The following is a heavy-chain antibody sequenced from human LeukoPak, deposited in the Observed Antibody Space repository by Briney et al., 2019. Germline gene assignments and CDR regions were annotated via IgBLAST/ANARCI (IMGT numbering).Heavy chain of an antibody. CDR1: GYTFTDYF. CDR2: MNPNSGNT. D-gene: IGHD6-19*01. CDR3: TRGSSGRRDN. Sequence: ASVTVSCKASGYTFTDYFIHWVRQAPGQGLEWMGWMNPNSGNTGYGQSFQGRITMTRDISIGTAYMELSNLTSEDTAIYYCTRGSSGRRDNWGQGTLVTVSA. J-gene: IGHJ4*02. V-gene: IGHV1-8*02.